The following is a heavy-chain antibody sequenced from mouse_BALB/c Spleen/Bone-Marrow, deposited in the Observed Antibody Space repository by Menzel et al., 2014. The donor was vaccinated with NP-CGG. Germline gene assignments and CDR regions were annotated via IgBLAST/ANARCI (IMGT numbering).Heavy chain of an antibody. CDR3: ARGYSWYFDV. J-gene: IGHJ1*01. Sequence: VQLQQPGPELVKPGASVKISCKASGYAFADYNMHWVKQSHGKSLEWIGYIYPYNGGTGYNQKFKSKATLTVDNSSSTAYMELRSLTSEDSAVYYCARGYSWYFDVWGAGTTVTVSS. CDR2: IYPYNGGT. CDR1: GYAFADYN. D-gene: IGHD2-3*01. V-gene: IGHV1S29*02.